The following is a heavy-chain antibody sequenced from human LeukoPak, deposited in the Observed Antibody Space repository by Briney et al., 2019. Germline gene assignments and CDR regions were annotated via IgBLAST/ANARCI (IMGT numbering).Heavy chain of an antibody. CDR1: GFTFSSYW. CDR2: IKQDGSEK. J-gene: IGHJ4*02. Sequence: GGSLRLSCAASGFTFSSYWMSWVRQAPGRGLEWVANIKQDGSEKYYVHSVKGRFTISRDNAKNSLYLQMNSLRAEATALYYCARGPSYYDFWSGYSLPCYFDYWGQGTLVTVSS. CDR3: ARGPSYYDFWSGYSLPCYFDY. V-gene: IGHV3-7*01. D-gene: IGHD3-3*01.